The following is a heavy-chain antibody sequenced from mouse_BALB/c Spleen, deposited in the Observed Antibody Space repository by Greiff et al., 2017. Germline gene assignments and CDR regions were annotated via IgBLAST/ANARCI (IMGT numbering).Heavy chain of an antibody. D-gene: IGHD2-3*01. CDR3: ARIYDY. Sequence: EVQRVESGPGLVKPSQSLSLTCTVTGYSITRDYAWNWIRQFPGNKLGWMGYISYSGSTSYNPSLKSRISITRDTSKNQFFLQLNSVTAEDTATYYCARIYDYWGQGTSVTVSA. J-gene: IGHJ4*01. V-gene: IGHV3-2*02. CDR2: ISYSGST. CDR1: GYSITRDYA.